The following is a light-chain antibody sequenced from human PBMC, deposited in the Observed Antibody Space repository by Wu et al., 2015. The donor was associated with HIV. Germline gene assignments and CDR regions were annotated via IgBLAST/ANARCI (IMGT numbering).Light chain of an antibody. Sequence: DIQMTQSPPSLSASVGDRVTITCRASQGISNSLAWYQQKPGKAPKLLLHTASRLESGVPSRFSGSGSGTDYALTISSLQPEDFATYYCQHYYGTPYNFGQGTKLEIK. CDR2: TAS. V-gene: IGKV1-NL1*01. CDR3: QHYYGTPYN. J-gene: IGKJ2*01. CDR1: QGISNS.